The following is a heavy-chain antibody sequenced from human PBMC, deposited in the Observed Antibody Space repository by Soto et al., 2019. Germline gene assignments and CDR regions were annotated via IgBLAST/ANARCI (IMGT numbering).Heavy chain of an antibody. CDR3: ARADSPYDAFDI. CDR1: GGTFSSYA. Sequence: SVKVSCKASGGTFSSYAISWVRQAPGQGLEWMGGIIPIFGTANYAQKFQGRVTITADESTSTAYMELSSLRSEDTAVYYCARADSPYDAFDIWGQGTMGTVSS. V-gene: IGHV1-69*13. J-gene: IGHJ3*02. D-gene: IGHD3-22*01. CDR2: IIPIFGTA.